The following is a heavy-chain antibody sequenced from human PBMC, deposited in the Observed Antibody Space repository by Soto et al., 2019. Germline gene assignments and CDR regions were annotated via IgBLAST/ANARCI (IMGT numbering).Heavy chain of an antibody. V-gene: IGHV1-69*12. CDR3: ARHVPAAGYYYGMDG. CDR2: IIPLFGTA. CDR1: GGTFSSYA. J-gene: IGHJ6*02. D-gene: IGHD2-2*01. Sequence: QVQLVQSGAEVKKPGSSVKVSCKASGGTFSSYAISWVRQAPGQGLEWMGGIIPLFGTANYAEKFQGRVTITADESTSTAYMELSSLRSEDTAVYYCARHVPAAGYYYGMDGWGQGTTVTVSS.